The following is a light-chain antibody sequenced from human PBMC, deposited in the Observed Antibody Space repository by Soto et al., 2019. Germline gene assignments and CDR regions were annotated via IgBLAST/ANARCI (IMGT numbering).Light chain of an antibody. CDR3: QHYVSPPIT. V-gene: IGKV3-20*01. Sequence: EIVLAQSPGTLSLSAGERATLSCRASQSVTSNYLAWYQQKPGQAPRLLVYGASSRATGISDRFSGSGSGTDFTLTISRLEPEYFAVYYCQHYVSPPITFGQGTRLEI. CDR2: GAS. J-gene: IGKJ5*01. CDR1: QSVTSNY.